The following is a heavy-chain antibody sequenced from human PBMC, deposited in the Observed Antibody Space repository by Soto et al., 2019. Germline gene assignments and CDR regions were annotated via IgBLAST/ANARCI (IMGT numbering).Heavy chain of an antibody. D-gene: IGHD4-17*01. CDR3: ARLGVTTGGFDY. V-gene: IGHV4-34*01. J-gene: IGHJ4*02. CDR1: GGSFSGYY. Sequence: QVQLQQWGAGLLKPSETLSLTCAVYGGSFSGYYRSWIRQPPGKGLEWMGEINHSGSTNYNPSLKRRVTIAVDTAKNQVARKRSSVTAADTAGYYWARLGVTTGGFDYWGQGTLVTVSS. CDR2: INHSGST.